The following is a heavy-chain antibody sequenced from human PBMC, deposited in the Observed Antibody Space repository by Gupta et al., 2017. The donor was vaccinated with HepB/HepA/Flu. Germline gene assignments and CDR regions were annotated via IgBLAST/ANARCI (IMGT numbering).Heavy chain of an antibody. CDR1: GFTFSTSE. Sequence: EVQLVESGGGLVQPGGSLRLSCATSGFTFSTSEMNWVRQAPGKGLEWVSYFGHTERTIYYSTSVKGRFTVSRDIARNTLYLQMNSLRVEDTATYYCVTEPYCPNDSCFAYFNYWGQGTVVAVSS. CDR3: VTEPYCPNDSCFAYFNY. V-gene: IGHV3-48*03. CDR2: FGHTERTI. D-gene: IGHD2-8*01. J-gene: IGHJ4*02.